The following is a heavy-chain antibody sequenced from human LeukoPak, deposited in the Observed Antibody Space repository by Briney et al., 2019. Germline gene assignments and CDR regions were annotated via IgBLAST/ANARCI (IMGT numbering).Heavy chain of an antibody. D-gene: IGHD3-22*01. CDR2: ISSSSSYI. J-gene: IGHJ4*02. CDR3: ARGRHYYDSSGYYLGY. Sequence: GGSLRLSCAASGFTFSSYSMNWVRQAPGKGLEWVSSISSSSSYIYYADSVKGRFTISRDNAKNSLYLQMNSLRAEDTAVYCCARGRHYYDSSGYYLGYWGQGTLVTVSS. V-gene: IGHV3-21*01. CDR1: GFTFSSYS.